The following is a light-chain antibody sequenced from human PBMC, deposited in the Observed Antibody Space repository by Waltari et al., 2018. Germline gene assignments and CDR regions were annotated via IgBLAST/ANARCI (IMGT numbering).Light chain of an antibody. CDR1: NNDVGASKF. J-gene: IGLJ2*01. CDR3: CSFTATHTLL. CDR2: VVP. Sequence: QSALTQPASVSGSPGQSITISCTGTNNDVGASKFVSWYQQHPGRAPQLSIYVVPERPSGISSRFSGSKSANTASLTISGLLPEDEAIYYCCSFTATHTLLFGGGTTVSVL. V-gene: IGLV2-14*03.